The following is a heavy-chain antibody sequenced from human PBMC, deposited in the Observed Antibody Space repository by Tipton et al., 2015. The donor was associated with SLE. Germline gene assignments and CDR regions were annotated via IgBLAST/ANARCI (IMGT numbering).Heavy chain of an antibody. V-gene: IGHV3-53*05. CDR3: ARDGGGYTLDV. Sequence: SLRLSCAASGFTVSSNYMSWVRQAPGKGLEWVSVIYSGGSTYYADSVKGRFTISRDNSKNTLYPQMNSLRAEDTAVYYCARDGGGYTLDVCGQGALFTVS. CDR2: IYSGGST. D-gene: IGHD5-24*01. J-gene: IGHJ4*02. CDR1: GFTVSSNY.